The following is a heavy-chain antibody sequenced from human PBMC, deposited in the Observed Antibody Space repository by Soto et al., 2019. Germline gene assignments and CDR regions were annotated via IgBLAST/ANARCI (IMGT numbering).Heavy chain of an antibody. CDR1: GGTFSSYT. Sequence: SVKVSCKASGGTFSSYTISWVRQAPGQGLEWMGGIIPIFGTANYAQKFQGRVTITADESTSTAYMELSSLRSEDTAVYYCARVLGPITIFGVVISWGQGTLVTVSS. J-gene: IGHJ5*02. D-gene: IGHD3-3*01. CDR3: ARVLGPITIFGVVIS. CDR2: IIPIFGTA. V-gene: IGHV1-69*13.